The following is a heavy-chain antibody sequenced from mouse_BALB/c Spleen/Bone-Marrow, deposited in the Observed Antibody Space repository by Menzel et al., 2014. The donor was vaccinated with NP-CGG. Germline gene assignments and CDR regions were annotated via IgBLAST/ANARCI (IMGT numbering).Heavy chain of an antibody. Sequence: EVQLVESGGDLVKPGGSLKLSCAASGFSFSTYGMSWVRQTPDKRLEWVATISGGGSYTFYPDSVKGRFTISRDNAKNNLYLQLSSLRSEDTALYYCARHAYYDQAEVSFVYWGQGTLVTVSA. CDR1: GFSFSTYG. V-gene: IGHV5-6*01. CDR3: ARHAYYDQAEVSFVY. J-gene: IGHJ3*01. CDR2: ISGGGSYT. D-gene: IGHD2-4*01.